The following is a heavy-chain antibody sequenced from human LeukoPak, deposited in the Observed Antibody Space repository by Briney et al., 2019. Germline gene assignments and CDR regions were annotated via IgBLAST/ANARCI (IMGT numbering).Heavy chain of an antibody. CDR3: ARHSDGDSSGFLFDY. J-gene: IGHJ4*02. D-gene: IGHD6-19*01. Sequence: SETLSLTCAVYGGSFSGYYWSWIRQPPGKGLEWIGEINHSGSTNYNPSLKSRVTISVDTSKNQFSLKLSSVTAADTAVYYCARHSDGDSSGFLFDYWGQGTLVTVSS. CDR2: INHSGST. CDR1: GGSFSGYY. V-gene: IGHV4-34*01.